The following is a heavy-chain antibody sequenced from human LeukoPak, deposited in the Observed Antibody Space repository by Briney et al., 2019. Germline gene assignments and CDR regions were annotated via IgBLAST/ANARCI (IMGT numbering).Heavy chain of an antibody. CDR2: INASGGST. Sequence: ASVKVSCKASGGTFSSYAISWVRQAPGQGLEWMGIINASGGSTKYAKRFQGRVTMTRDTSTSAVYMEVSSLRSEDTAVYYCATNGPGDGFDIWGQGTMVTVSS. CDR1: GGTFSSYA. V-gene: IGHV1-46*01. J-gene: IGHJ3*02. CDR3: ATNGPGDGFDI.